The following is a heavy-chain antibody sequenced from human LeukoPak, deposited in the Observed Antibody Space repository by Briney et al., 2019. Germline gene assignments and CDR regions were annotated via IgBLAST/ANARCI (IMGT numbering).Heavy chain of an antibody. V-gene: IGHV3-23*01. CDR1: GFTFSSYA. Sequence: PGGSLRLSCAASGFTFSSYAMSWVRQAPGKGLEWVSAISGSGGSTYYADSVKGRFTISRDNSKNTLYLQMNSLRAEDTAVYYCARDWRDRYNWNVDDYWGQGTLVTVSS. CDR3: ARDWRDRYNWNVDDY. J-gene: IGHJ4*02. D-gene: IGHD1-1*01. CDR2: ISGSGGST.